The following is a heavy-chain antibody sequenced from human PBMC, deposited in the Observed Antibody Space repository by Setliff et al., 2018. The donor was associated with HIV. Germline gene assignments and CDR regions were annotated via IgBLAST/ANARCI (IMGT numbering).Heavy chain of an antibody. D-gene: IGHD1-26*01. CDR3: ARAPELYSGNYDAFDI. Sequence: SVKVSCKASGGTFSSYAISWVRQAPGQGLEWMGGIIPIFGTANYAQKFQGRVTITTDESTSTAYMELSSLRSEDTAVYYCARAPELYSGNYDAFDIWGQGTMGTV. CDR2: IIPIFGTA. J-gene: IGHJ3*02. CDR1: GGTFSSYA. V-gene: IGHV1-69*05.